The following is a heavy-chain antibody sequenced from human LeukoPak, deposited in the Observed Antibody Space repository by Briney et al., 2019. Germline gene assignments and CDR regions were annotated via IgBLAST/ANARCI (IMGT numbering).Heavy chain of an antibody. CDR2: ISSSGSTI. Sequence: PGGSLRLSCAASGFTFSSYEMNWVRQAPGKGLEWVSYISSSGSTIYYADSVKGRFTISRDNAKNSLYLQMNRLRAEDTAVYYCASFILWFGGAIDYWGQGTLVPVSS. J-gene: IGHJ4*02. D-gene: IGHD3-10*01. V-gene: IGHV3-48*03. CDR1: GFTFSSYE. CDR3: ASFILWFGGAIDY.